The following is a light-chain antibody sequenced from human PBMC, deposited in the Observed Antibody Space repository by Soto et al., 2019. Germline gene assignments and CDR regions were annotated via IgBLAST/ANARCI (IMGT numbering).Light chain of an antibody. CDR1: QSVGSTY. CDR2: GAS. V-gene: IGKV3-20*01. CDR3: QQYGDLPWT. J-gene: IGKJ1*01. Sequence: EIVLKQSPGTLSLSRGESATRACRASQSVGSTYLAWYQQKHGEAPRLLIYGASSRATGIPDRFSGSGSGTDFTLPISSLEPEDFTVYYCQQYGDLPWTFGQGTKVDIK.